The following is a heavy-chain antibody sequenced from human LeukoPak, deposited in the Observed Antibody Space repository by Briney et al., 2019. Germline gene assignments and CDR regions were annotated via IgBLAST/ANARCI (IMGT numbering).Heavy chain of an antibody. CDR2: IFYSGST. CDR3: ARVNIAPPYCSGGSCYSPYYGMDV. V-gene: IGHV4-39*07. J-gene: IGHJ6*02. D-gene: IGHD2-15*01. Sequence: SETLPLTCTVSGGSISSSSYYWGWIRQPPGKGLEWIGSIFYSGSTFYNPSLKSRLAISVDTSKNQFSLRVSSVTAADTAVYYCARVNIAPPYCSGGSCYSPYYGMDVWGQGTTVTVSS. CDR1: GGSISSSSYY.